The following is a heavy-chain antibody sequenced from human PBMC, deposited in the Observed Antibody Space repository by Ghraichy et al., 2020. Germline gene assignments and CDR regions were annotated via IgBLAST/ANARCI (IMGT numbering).Heavy chain of an antibody. J-gene: IGHJ4*02. CDR3: ARLFGTGSYLTGEIDHPED. Sequence: SETLSLTCTVSGGSISSSSYYWGWIRQPPGKGLEYIATIYYSGSAYYNPSLKSRLTISVDTSKNQFSLKLSSVTAADTAVYYCARLFGTGSYLTGEIDHPEDWGQGSLVTVSS. CDR2: IYYSGSA. D-gene: IGHD3-10*01. V-gene: IGHV4-39*01. CDR1: GGSISSSSYY.